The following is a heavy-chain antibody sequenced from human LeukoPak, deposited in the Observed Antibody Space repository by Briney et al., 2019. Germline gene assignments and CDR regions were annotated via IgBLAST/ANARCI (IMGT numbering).Heavy chain of an antibody. CDR3: ARKRGNDY. CDR2: IWYDGSNK. D-gene: IGHD3-10*01. J-gene: IGHJ4*02. Sequence: RLSCAASGFTFSSYGMHWVRQXPGKGLEWVAVIWYDGSNKYYADSVKGRFTISRDNAKNSLYLQMNSLRAEDTAVYYCARKRGNDYWGQGTLVTVSS. V-gene: IGHV3-33*01. CDR1: GFTFSSYG.